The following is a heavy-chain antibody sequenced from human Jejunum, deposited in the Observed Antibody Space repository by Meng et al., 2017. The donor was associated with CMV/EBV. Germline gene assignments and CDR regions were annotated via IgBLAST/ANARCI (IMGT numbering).Heavy chain of an antibody. Sequence: SGFTFSSYAMSWVRQAPGKGLEWVSVIYSGGSSTYYADSVKGRFTISRDNSKNTLYLQMNSLRAEDTAVYYCATLDPDSSGGYRWGQGTLVTVSS. CDR1: GFTFSSYA. CDR2: IYSGGSST. D-gene: IGHD6-19*01. CDR3: ATLDPDSSGGYR. J-gene: IGHJ4*02. V-gene: IGHV3-23*03.